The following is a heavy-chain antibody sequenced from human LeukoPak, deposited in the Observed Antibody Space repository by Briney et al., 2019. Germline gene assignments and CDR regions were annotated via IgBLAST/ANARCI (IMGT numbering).Heavy chain of an antibody. CDR1: GITLSNYG. Sequence: GGSLRLSCAVSGITLSNYGMSWVRQAPGKGLEWVATIWYDGSNKYYADSVKGRFTISRDNSKNTLYLQMNSLRAEDTAVYYCARWNFDYWGQGTLVTVSS. CDR2: IWYDGSNK. V-gene: IGHV3-33*08. CDR3: ARWNFDY. J-gene: IGHJ4*02.